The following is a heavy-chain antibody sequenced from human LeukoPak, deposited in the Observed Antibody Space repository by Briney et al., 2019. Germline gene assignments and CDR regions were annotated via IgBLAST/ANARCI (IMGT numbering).Heavy chain of an antibody. CDR1: GFNISDFW. J-gene: IGHJ6*02. V-gene: IGHV3-7*03. Sequence: GGSLRLSCAASGFNISDFWMTWVRQAPGKGLEWVANIKEDGTEKHLIDSVKGRFTISRDNSKNTLYLQMNSLRAEDTAVYYCARVLYYYYGMDVWGQGTTVTVSS. CDR3: ARVLYYYYGMDV. CDR2: IKEDGTEK. D-gene: IGHD3-10*01.